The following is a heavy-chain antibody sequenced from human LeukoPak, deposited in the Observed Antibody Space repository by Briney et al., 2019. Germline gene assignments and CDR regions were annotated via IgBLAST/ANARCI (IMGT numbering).Heavy chain of an antibody. CDR2: ISGSGGST. CDR1: GFTFSNYA. CDR3: AKASDNWNYENWFDP. J-gene: IGHJ5*02. D-gene: IGHD1-7*01. Sequence: GGSLRLSCAASGFTFSNYAMSWARQAPGKGLEWVSGISGSGGSTYYADSVKGRFTISRDNSENTLYLQMNSLRAEDTAVYYCAKASDNWNYENWFDPWGQGTLVTVSS. V-gene: IGHV3-23*01.